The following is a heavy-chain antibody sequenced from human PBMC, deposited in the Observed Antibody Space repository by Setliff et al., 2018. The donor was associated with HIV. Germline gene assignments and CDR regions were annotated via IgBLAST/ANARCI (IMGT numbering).Heavy chain of an antibody. Sequence: ASVKVSCKASGGTFSSYAISWVRQAPGQGLEWMGRIIPIFGKANYAQKFQGRVTITADKSTSTAYMEVNSLRFEDTAVYYCARVFYYSAGSYSLDYWGQETLVTVSS. CDR2: IIPIFGKA. D-gene: IGHD3-10*01. V-gene: IGHV1-69*04. J-gene: IGHJ4*01. CDR1: GGTFSSYA. CDR3: ARVFYYSAGSYSLDY.